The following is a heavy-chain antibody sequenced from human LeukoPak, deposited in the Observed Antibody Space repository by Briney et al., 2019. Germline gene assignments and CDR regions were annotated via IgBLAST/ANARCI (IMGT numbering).Heavy chain of an antibody. D-gene: IGHD1-26*01. J-gene: IGHJ3*02. V-gene: IGHV4-4*09. Sequence: SETLSLTCTGSGGSIHNYYWSWLRQPPGKGLEWIGYIYTSGSTNYNPSLKSRVTISVDTSKNQFSLKLSSVTAADTAVYYCARHRMGATYDAFDIWGQGTMVTVSS. CDR1: GGSIHNYY. CDR2: IYTSGST. CDR3: ARHRMGATYDAFDI.